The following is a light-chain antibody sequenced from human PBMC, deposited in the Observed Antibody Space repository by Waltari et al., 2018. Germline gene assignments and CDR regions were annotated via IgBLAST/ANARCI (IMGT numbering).Light chain of an antibody. CDR2: TAS. CDR1: QSISGY. V-gene: IGKV1-39*01. Sequence: IQLTQSPSSLSACVGARVTTTCRASQSISGYLNWYQQKPGKAPNLLIYTASTLQSGVPSRFSGSGSGTDFTLTISSLQPEDFATYYCQQSYSTPRTFGQGTKVEIK. CDR3: QQSYSTPRT. J-gene: IGKJ1*01.